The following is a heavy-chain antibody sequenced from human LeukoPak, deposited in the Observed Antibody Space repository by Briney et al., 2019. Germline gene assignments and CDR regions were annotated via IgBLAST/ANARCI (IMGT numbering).Heavy chain of an antibody. CDR3: AREDCSITSCYAPSVSDY. J-gene: IGHJ4*02. CDR1: GFTFSHYE. CDR2: ISSSGYTI. D-gene: IGHD2-2*01. V-gene: IGHV3-48*03. Sequence: GGSLRLSCEASGFTFSHYEMNWVRQAPGKGLEWVSYISSSGYTIYYADSVKGRFTISRDNAKNSLYLQMNSLRAEDTAVYYCAREDCSITSCYAPSVSDYWAREPRVTVPS.